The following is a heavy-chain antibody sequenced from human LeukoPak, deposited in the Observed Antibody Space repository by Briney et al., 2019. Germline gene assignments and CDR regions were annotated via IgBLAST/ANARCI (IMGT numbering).Heavy chain of an antibody. D-gene: IGHD3-22*01. CDR3: AKDERGYYDSSGFFGAIDY. V-gene: IGHV3-33*03. Sequence: GGSLRLSCAASGFTFNRYAMRWVRQAPGKGLEWVAFIWYVGSNKYSADSVKGPFTGSRANSKNTLYMQMNRLRAEDTAVYYCAKDERGYYDSSGFFGAIDYWGQGSLVSVSS. CDR2: IWYVGSNK. CDR1: GFTFNRYA. J-gene: IGHJ4*02.